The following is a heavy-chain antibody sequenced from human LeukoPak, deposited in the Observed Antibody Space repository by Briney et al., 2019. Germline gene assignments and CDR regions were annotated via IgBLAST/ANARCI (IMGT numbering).Heavy chain of an antibody. CDR1: GFTVSSNH. V-gene: IGHV3-66*01. J-gene: IGHJ3*02. CDR3: ARARVWSPFDI. CDR2: IYSGGST. Sequence: GGSLRLSCAASGFTVSSNHMNWVRQAPGKGLEWVSVIYSGGSTYYADSVKGRFTISRDNSKNTLFLQMNSLRAEDTAVYYCARARVWSPFDIWGQGTMVAVSS. D-gene: IGHD2-8*02.